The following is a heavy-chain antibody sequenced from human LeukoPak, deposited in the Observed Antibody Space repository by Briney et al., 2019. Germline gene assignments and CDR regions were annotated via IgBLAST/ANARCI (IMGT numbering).Heavy chain of an antibody. CDR2: IYHSGST. V-gene: IGHV4-30-2*02. Sequence: SQTLSLTCAVSGGSISSGGYSWSWIRQPPGKGLEWIGYIYHSGSTYYNPSLKSRVTISVDRSKNQFSLKLSSVTAADTALYYCARTDKNYYDSSGYYGMDVWGQGTTVTVSS. CDR1: GGSISSGGYS. CDR3: ARTDKNYYDSSGYYGMDV. D-gene: IGHD3-22*01. J-gene: IGHJ6*02.